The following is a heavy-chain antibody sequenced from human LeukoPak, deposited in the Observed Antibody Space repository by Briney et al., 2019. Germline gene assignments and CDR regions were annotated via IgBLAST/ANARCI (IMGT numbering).Heavy chain of an antibody. J-gene: IGHJ4*02. CDR2: ISTYNGNT. V-gene: IGHV1-18*01. D-gene: IGHD6-13*01. CDR1: GYTFTSYG. Sequence: ASVKVSCKASGYTFTSYGISWVRQAPGQGLEWMGWISTYNGNTNYAQKLQGRVTMTTDTSTSTAYMELRSLRSDDTAVYYCARDKGIAAAVDFDYWGQGTLVTVSS. CDR3: ARDKGIAAAVDFDY.